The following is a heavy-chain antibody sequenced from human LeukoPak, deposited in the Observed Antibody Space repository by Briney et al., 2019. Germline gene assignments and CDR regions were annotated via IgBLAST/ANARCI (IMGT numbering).Heavy chain of an antibody. J-gene: IGHJ4*02. CDR2: ISSSGSTI. Sequence: PGGSLRLPCAASGFTFSSYEMNWVRQAPGKGLEWVSYISSSGSTIYYADSVKGRFTISRDNAKNSLYLQMNSLRAEDTAVYYCARVGVFSSSWLLHWGQGTLVTVSS. D-gene: IGHD6-13*01. CDR1: GFTFSSYE. CDR3: ARVGVFSSSWLLH. V-gene: IGHV3-48*03.